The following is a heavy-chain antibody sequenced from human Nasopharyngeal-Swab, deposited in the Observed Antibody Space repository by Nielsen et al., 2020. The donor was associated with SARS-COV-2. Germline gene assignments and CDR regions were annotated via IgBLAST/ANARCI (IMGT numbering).Heavy chain of an antibody. J-gene: IGHJ4*02. CDR3: ARDGTDGSGPEFDY. V-gene: IGHV3-21*04. D-gene: IGHD3-10*01. CDR1: GFTFSSYS. Sequence: GESLKISCAASGFTFSSYSMNWVRQAPGKGLEWVSSISSSSSYIYYADSVKGRFTISRDNAKNSLYLQMNSLRAEDTAVYYCARDGTDGSGPEFDYWGQGTLVTVSS. CDR2: ISSSSSYI.